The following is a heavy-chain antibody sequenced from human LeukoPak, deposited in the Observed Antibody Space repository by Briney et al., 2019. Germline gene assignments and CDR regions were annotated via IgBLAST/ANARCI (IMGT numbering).Heavy chain of an antibody. J-gene: IGHJ4*02. D-gene: IGHD6-19*01. CDR2: INWNGGST. Sequence: PGGSLRLSCAASGFTFDDYGMSWVRQAPGKGLEWVSGINWNGGSTGYADSVKGRFTISRDNAKNSLYLQMNSLRAEDTAVYYCAKDSQWLVPQGFDYWGQGTLVTVSS. V-gene: IGHV3-20*04. CDR3: AKDSQWLVPQGFDY. CDR1: GFTFDDYG.